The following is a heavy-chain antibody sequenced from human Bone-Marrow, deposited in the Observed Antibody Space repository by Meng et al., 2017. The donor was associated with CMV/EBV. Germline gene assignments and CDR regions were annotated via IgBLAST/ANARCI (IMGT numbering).Heavy chain of an antibody. J-gene: IGHJ6*02. CDR3: ARDLKDIVVVPAAIIPPSDYYYGMDV. CDR1: GFSFSSSP. Sequence: SCAASGFSFSSSPMHWVRQAPGKGLEWVAVISYDATNKHYADSVKGRFTISRDNAKNSLYLQMNSLRAEDTAVYYCARDLKDIVVVPAAIIPPSDYYYGMDVWGQGTTVTVSS. D-gene: IGHD2-2*02. V-gene: IGHV3-30-3*01. CDR2: ISYDATNK.